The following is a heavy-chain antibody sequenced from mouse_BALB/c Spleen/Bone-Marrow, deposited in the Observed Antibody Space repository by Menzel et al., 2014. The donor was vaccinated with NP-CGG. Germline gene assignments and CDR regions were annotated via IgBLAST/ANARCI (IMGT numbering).Heavy chain of an antibody. V-gene: IGHV10-1*02. Sequence: EVKLVESGGGLVQPKGSLKLSCAASGFTFNTYAMNWVRPAPGKGLEWVARIRSKSNNYATYYADSVKDRFTISRDDSQSMLYLQMNNLKTEDTAMYYCVSHGSWFAYWGQGTLVTVSA. CDR3: VSHGSWFAY. J-gene: IGHJ3*01. CDR2: IRSKSNNYAT. CDR1: GFTFNTYA.